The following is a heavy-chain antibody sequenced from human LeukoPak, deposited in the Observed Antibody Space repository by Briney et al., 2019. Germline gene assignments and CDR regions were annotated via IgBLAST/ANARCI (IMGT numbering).Heavy chain of an antibody. V-gene: IGHV6-1*01. CDR2: TYYRSKWYN. J-gene: IGHJ6*02. CDR3: ARGRIAYYGMDV. CDR1: GDSVYSNSAA. D-gene: IGHD2-21*01. Sequence: SQTLSLTCAISGDSVYSNSAAWNRIRQSPSRGLEWLGRTYYRSKWYNDYAVSVKSRITINPDTSKNHFSLQLNSVTPEDTAVYYCARGRIAYYGMDVWGQGTTVTVSS.